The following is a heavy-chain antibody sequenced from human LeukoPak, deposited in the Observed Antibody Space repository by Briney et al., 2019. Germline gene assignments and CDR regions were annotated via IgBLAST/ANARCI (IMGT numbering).Heavy chain of an antibody. J-gene: IGHJ4*02. V-gene: IGHV3-53*01. CDR2: IYSGGTT. CDR1: ELIVSRNH. Sequence: GGSLRLSCEASELIVSRNHMSWLQQAPGKGLEWVSVIYSGGTTYYADSVKGRFTISRDGSGNTLYLQMNSLRAEDTAVYFCARQIPLAGTFYFDNWGQGTLVTVSS. D-gene: IGHD6-19*01. CDR3: ARQIPLAGTFYFDN.